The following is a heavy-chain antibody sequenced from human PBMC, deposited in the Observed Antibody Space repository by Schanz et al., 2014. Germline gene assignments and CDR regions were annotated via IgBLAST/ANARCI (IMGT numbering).Heavy chain of an antibody. V-gene: IGHV3-11*06. D-gene: IGHD5-12*01. Sequence: QVQLVESGGTLVKPGGSLRLSCVVSGFTFSDYYMSWIRQAPGKGLEWVSYISSSSIYTNYADSVKGRFTISRDNAKNSLYPQITSLRAEDTAVYYCAREGEWGYDPPRHWGQGTLVTVSS. J-gene: IGHJ4*02. CDR2: ISSSSIYT. CDR3: AREGEWGYDPPRH. CDR1: GFTFSDYY.